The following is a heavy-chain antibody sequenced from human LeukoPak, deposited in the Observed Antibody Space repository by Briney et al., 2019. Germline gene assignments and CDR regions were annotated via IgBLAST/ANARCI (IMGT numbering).Heavy chain of an antibody. V-gene: IGHV3-33*05. D-gene: IGHD2-15*01. J-gene: IGHJ4*02. CDR1: GFTFSSYG. CDR2: ISYDGSNK. Sequence: PGGSLRLSCAASGFTFSSYGMHWVRQAPGKGLEWVAVISYDGSNKYYADSVKGRFTISRDNSKNTLYLQMNSLRAEDTAVYYCAKGMVAATSFDYWGQGTLVTVSS. CDR3: AKGMVAATSFDY.